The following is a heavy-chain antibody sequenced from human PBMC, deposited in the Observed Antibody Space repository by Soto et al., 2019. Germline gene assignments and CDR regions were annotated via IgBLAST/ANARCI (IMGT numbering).Heavy chain of an antibody. Sequence: GSVKVSFKASGYPFTSYDINLVRQATGQGLEWTGWMNPNSGNTGYAQKFQGRVTMTRNTSISTAYMELSSLRSEDTAVYYCARYLKGSRHSSGWYRGVHFDYWGQGTMVTVSS. CDR2: MNPNSGNT. V-gene: IGHV1-8*01. J-gene: IGHJ4*02. CDR1: GYPFTSYD. D-gene: IGHD6-19*01. CDR3: ARYLKGSRHSSGWYRGVHFDY.